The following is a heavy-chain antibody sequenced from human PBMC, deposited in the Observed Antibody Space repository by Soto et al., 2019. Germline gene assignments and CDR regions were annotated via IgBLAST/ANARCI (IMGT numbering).Heavy chain of an antibody. V-gene: IGHV4-39*01. CDR1: GGSISSGSYY. Sequence: SENLSLTCTVSGGSISSGSYYWGWTRQTPEKGLELIGRFNYSGSTSYNPSPKSRDTISVVTSKNQFSLKLSSVTAADTAVYYCARLKDFWSGDYPRKNNWFDPWGQGTLVTDTAVYYCARGTGEVVAATHYYYYYGMDVWGQGTTVTV. CDR2: FNYSGST. CDR3: ARLKDFWSGDYPRKNNWFDPWGQGTLVTDTAVYYCARGTGEVVAATHYYYYYGMDV. J-gene: IGHJ6*02. D-gene: IGHD2-15*01.